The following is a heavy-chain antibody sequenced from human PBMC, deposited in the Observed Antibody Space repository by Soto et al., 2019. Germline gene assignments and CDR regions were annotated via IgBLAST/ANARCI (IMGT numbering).Heavy chain of an antibody. CDR3: ARVYYYGSGRIIDY. D-gene: IGHD3-10*01. CDR2: IYYSGST. Sequence: QVQLQESGPGLVKPSQTLSLTCTVSGGSISSGGYYWRWIRQHLGKGLEWIGYIYYSGSTYYKPSLKSRVTISVDTSKNQFSLKLSSVTAADTAVYYCARVYYYGSGRIIDYWGQGTLVTVSS. J-gene: IGHJ4*02. CDR1: GGSISSGGYY. V-gene: IGHV4-31*03.